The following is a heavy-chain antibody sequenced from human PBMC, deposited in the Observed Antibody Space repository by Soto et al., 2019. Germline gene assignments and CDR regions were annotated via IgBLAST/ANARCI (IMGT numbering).Heavy chain of an antibody. Sequence: GASVKVSCKASGYTFTSYVISWVRQAPGQGLEWMGGIIPVFGTADHAQKFQGRLTITADESPSTAYMELSTLRSDDTAMYYCARGLRYYYDSSGFQGAFDIWGQGTLVTVSS. CDR3: ARGLRYYYDSSGFQGAFDI. CDR1: GYTFTSYV. V-gene: IGHV1-69*13. CDR2: IIPVFGTA. J-gene: IGHJ3*02. D-gene: IGHD3-22*01.